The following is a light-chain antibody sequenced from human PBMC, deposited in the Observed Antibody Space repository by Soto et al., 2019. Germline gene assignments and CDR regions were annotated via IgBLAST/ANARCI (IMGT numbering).Light chain of an antibody. V-gene: IGKV3D-20*02. CDR3: LQRSNWPPIT. CDR2: GAS. CDR1: QSVSSSY. J-gene: IGKJ5*01. Sequence: EIVLTQSPCTLSLSPGERATLSCRASQSVSSSYLAWYQQKPGQAPRLLIYGASSRATGIPARFSGSGSGTDFTLTISSLEPEDFAFYYCLQRSNWPPITFGQGTRLQIK.